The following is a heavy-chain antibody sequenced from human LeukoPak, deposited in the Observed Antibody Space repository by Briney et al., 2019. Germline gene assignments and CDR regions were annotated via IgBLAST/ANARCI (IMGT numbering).Heavy chain of an antibody. CDR2: INHSGST. CDR1: GGSFSGYY. D-gene: IGHD5-24*01. CDR3: ARARDGHINNWFDP. V-gene: IGHV4-34*01. J-gene: IGHJ5*02. Sequence: SETLSLTCAVYGGSFSGYYRSWIRQPPGKGLEWIGEINHSGSTNYNPSLKSRVTISVDTSKNQFSLKLSSVTAADTAVYYCARARDGHINNWFDPWGQGTLVIVSS.